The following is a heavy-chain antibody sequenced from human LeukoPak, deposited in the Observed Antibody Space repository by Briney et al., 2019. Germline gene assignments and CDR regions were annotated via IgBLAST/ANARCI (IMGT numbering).Heavy chain of an antibody. J-gene: IGHJ3*02. Sequence: SETLSLTCTVSGGSISSYYWSWIRQPAGKGLEWIGYIYHSGSTYYNPSLKSRVTISVDRSKNQFSLKLSSVTAADTAVYYCARHLGGSGSHDTFDIWGQGTMVTVSS. CDR3: ARHLGGSGSHDTFDI. CDR1: GGSISSYY. CDR2: IYHSGST. V-gene: IGHV4-59*06. D-gene: IGHD3-10*01.